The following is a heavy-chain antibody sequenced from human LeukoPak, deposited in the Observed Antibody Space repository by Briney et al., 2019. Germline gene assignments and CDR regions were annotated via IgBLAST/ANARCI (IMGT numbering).Heavy chain of an antibody. Sequence: SETLSLTCTVSGGSISSYYWSWIRQPAGKGLEWIGRIYTSGSTNYNPSLKSRVTMSVDTSKNQFSLKLSSVTAADTAVYYCARESYYDILTGCDFFDYWGQGTLVTVSS. V-gene: IGHV4-4*07. CDR1: GGSISSYY. CDR3: ARESYYDILTGCDFFDY. D-gene: IGHD3-9*01. J-gene: IGHJ4*02. CDR2: IYTSGST.